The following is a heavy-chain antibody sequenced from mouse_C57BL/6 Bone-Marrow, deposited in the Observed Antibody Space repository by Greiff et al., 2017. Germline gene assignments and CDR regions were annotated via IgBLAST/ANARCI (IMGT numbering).Heavy chain of an antibody. Sequence: EVKLMESGGGLVQPGGSLSLSCAASGFTFTDYYMSWVRQPPGKALEWLGFIRNKANGYTTEYSASVKGRFTISRDNSQSILYLQMNALRAEDSATYYCARYCGSSYYFDYWGQGTTLTVSS. J-gene: IGHJ2*01. CDR1: GFTFTDYY. CDR2: IRNKANGYTT. V-gene: IGHV7-3*01. CDR3: ARYCGSSYYFDY. D-gene: IGHD1-1*01.